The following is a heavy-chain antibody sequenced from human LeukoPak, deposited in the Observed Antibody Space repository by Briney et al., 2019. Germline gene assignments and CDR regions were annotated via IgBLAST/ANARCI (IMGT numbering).Heavy chain of an antibody. CDR1: GGSFSSGSYY. D-gene: IGHD1-14*01. Sequence: SETLSLTCTVSGGSFSSGSYYWSWIRQPPGKGLEWIGYIYDSGNTNYNPSLKSRVTISIDTSKNQFSLKLSSVTAADTAVYYCARCAARGITVADIWGQGRMVTVSS. V-gene: IGHV4-61*01. CDR3: ARCAARGITVADI. J-gene: IGHJ3*02. CDR2: IYDSGNT.